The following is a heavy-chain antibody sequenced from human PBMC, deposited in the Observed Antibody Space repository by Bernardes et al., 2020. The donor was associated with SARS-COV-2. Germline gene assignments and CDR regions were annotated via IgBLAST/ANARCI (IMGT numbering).Heavy chain of an antibody. V-gene: IGHV4-39*01. D-gene: IGHD5-18*01. J-gene: IGHJ4*02. CDR3: ARILGWIQLWFFDY. CDR1: GGSISSSSYY. CDR2: IYYSGST. Sequence: TLSLTCTVSGGSISSSSYYWGWIRQPPGKGLEWIGSIYYSGSTYYNPFLKSRVTISVDTSKNQFSLKLSSVTAADTAVYYCARILGWIQLWFFDYWGQGTLVTVSS.